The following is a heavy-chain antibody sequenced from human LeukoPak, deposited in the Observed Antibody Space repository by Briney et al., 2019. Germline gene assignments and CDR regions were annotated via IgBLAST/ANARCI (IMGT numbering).Heavy chain of an antibody. D-gene: IGHD2-2*01. Sequence: PSETLSLTCTVSGGSISSYYWSWIRQPPGKGLECIVEINHSGSTNYNPSLKSRVTISVDTSKNQFSLKLSSVTAADTAVYYCARARLYAPKIVVVRAAAFDIWGQGTMVTVSS. CDR1: GGSISSYY. CDR3: ARARLYAPKIVVVRAAAFDI. V-gene: IGHV4-34*01. J-gene: IGHJ3*02. CDR2: INHSGST.